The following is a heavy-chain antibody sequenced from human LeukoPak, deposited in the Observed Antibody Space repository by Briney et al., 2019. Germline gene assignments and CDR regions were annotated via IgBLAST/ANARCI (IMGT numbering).Heavy chain of an antibody. D-gene: IGHD6-19*01. J-gene: IGHJ4*02. Sequence: AGGSLRLSCAASGFTFSSYAMHWVRQAPGKGLEWVAFIRYDGSNKYYADSVKGRFTIARDYSKNTLYLQMNSLRAEDTAVYYCAKARPGSIAVAGTTVYSGQGTLVTVSS. V-gene: IGHV3-30*02. CDR2: IRYDGSNK. CDR1: GFTFSSYA. CDR3: AKARPGSIAVAGTTVY.